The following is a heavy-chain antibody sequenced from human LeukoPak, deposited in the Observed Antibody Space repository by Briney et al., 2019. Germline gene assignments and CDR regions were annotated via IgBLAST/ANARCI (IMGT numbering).Heavy chain of an antibody. D-gene: IGHD1-26*01. CDR2: ISPDGGRS. CDR1: GFTFGDYP. CDR3: AKDMGGSGRNWASNWFDP. Sequence: GGSLSLSCAASGFTFGDYPMHWIRQTPGQGLEWVSLISPDGGRSFQADSVRGRFTISRDNSKNSLYLQMNSLRSEDTALYYCAKDMGGSGRNWASNWFDPWGQGTLVTVSS. J-gene: IGHJ5*02. V-gene: IGHV3-43*02.